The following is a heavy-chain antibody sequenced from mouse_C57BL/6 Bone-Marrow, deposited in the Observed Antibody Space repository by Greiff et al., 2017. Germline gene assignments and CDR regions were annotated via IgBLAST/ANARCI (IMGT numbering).Heavy chain of an antibody. CDR1: GYIFTEYT. D-gene: IGHD2-4*01. V-gene: IGHV1-62-2*01. CDR3: ARHERYYDYEGYFDY. Sequence: VNVVESGAEPVKPGASVKLSCKASGYIFTEYTIHWVKQRSGQGLEWIGWFYPGSGSIKYNERFKDKATLTADKSSNTVYMELSRLTSEDSAVYFCARHERYYDYEGYFDYWGQGTTLTVSS. CDR2: FYPGSGSI. J-gene: IGHJ2*01.